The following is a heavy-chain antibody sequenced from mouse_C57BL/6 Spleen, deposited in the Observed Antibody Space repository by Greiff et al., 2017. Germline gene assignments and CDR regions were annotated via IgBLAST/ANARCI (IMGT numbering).Heavy chain of an antibody. D-gene: IGHD2-5*01. CDR3: ARSGSNYVYFDY. CDR2: IYPGDGDT. CDR1: GYAFSSSW. J-gene: IGHJ2*01. Sequence: VQVVESGPELVKPGASVKISCKASGYAFSSSWMNWVKQRPGKGLEWIGRIYPGDGDTNYNGKFKGKATLTADKSSSTAYMQLSSLTSEDSAVYFCARSGSNYVYFDYWGQGTTLTVSS. V-gene: IGHV1-82*01.